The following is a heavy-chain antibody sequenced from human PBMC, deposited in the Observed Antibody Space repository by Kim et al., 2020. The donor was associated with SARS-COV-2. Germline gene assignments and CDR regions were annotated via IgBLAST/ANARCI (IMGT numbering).Heavy chain of an antibody. D-gene: IGHD1-1*01. V-gene: IGHV3-48*02. CDR2: ITGNSGKL. CDR1: GFSFSSYS. Sequence: GGSLRLSCAASGFSFSSYSMYWVRQAPGEGLEDISYITGNSGKLHYADSVKGRFTISRDNAKRSLYLQMNSLRDEDTAVYYCARGGNNWNALDSWGQGTL. J-gene: IGHJ5*01. CDR3: ARGGNNWNALDS.